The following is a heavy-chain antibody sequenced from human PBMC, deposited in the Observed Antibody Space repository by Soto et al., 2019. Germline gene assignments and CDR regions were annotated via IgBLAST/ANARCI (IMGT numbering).Heavy chain of an antibody. D-gene: IGHD3-3*01. CDR2: IYYSGST. CDR1: GGSISSSSYY. J-gene: IGHJ5*02. V-gene: IGHV4-39*01. Sequence: SETLSLTCTVSGGSISSSSYYWGWIRQPPGKGLEWIGSIYYSGSTYYNPSLKSRVTISVDTSKNQFSLKLSSVTAAGTAVYYCARHDNDFWSGYWSAGGWFDPWGQGTLVTVSS. CDR3: ARHDNDFWSGYWSAGGWFDP.